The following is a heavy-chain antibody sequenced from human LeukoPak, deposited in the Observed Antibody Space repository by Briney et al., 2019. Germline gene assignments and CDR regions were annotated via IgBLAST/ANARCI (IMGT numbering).Heavy chain of an antibody. Sequence: GESLKISCKGSGYSFTTYWIGWVRQMPGKGLEWMGIIYLGGSDTRYSPSFQGQVTISADKSISTAYLQWSSLKASDTAMYYCARQGKLQSFDYWGQGTLVTVSS. CDR1: GYSFTTYW. J-gene: IGHJ4*02. CDR3: ARQGKLQSFDY. CDR2: IYLGGSDT. D-gene: IGHD4-11*01. V-gene: IGHV5-51*01.